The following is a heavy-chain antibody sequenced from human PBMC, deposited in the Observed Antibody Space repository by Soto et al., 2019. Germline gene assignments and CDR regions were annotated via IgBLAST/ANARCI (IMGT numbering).Heavy chain of an antibody. D-gene: IGHD3-22*01. J-gene: IGHJ4*02. CDR1: GGTFSSYA. CDR2: IIPIFGTA. Sequence: QVQLVQSGAEVKKPGSSVKVSCKASGGTFSSYAISWVRQAPGQGLEWMGGIIPIFGTANYAQKFQGRVTITADESTSTAYMELSSLRSEDTAVYYCARDRYYDSSGYYYYFDYWGQGTLVTVSS. CDR3: ARDRYYDSSGYYYYFDY. V-gene: IGHV1-69*01.